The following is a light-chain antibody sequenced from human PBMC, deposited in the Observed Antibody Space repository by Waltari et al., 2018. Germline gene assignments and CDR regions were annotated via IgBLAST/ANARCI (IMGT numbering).Light chain of an antibody. V-gene: IGKV3-20*01. Sequence: VLTQSPGTLSLSPGERATISCRASQRLTKNYLAWYQQKPGQPPRLLIYGASSRAAGIPDRFSGSGSGTDFTLTISRLEPEDFAVYYCQQYGSSVMYTFGQGTKLEIK. J-gene: IGKJ2*01. CDR1: QRLTKNY. CDR2: GAS. CDR3: QQYGSSVMYT.